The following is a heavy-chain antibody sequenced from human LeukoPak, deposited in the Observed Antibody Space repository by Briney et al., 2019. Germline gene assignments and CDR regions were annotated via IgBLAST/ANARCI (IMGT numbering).Heavy chain of an antibody. CDR3: AHREVGPGNWGDYFDY. V-gene: IGHV2-5*02. J-gene: IGHJ4*02. D-gene: IGHD7-27*01. Sequence: SGPTLVNPTQTLTLTCTFSGFSLSTSGVGVGWIRQPPGKALEWLILIYWDDDKRYSPSLKSRLTITKDTSKNQVVLTMTNMDPVDTAIYYCAHREVGPGNWGDYFDYWGQGTLVTVSS. CDR1: GFSLSTSGVG. CDR2: IYWDDDK.